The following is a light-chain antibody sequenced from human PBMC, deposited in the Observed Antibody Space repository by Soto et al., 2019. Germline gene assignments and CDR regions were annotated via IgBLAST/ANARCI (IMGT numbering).Light chain of an antibody. Sequence: ETLLTQSPYFLSLSPGEGATLSCRASQTISRNYLAWYKQRPGQAPRLLIDGATSRAVGLPDRFSGSGSGTEFTLTIGRLEPEDSAVYYCQQYVYSPVTFGGGTRVEI. CDR2: GAT. V-gene: IGKV3-20*01. CDR3: QQYVYSPVT. J-gene: IGKJ4*01. CDR1: QTISRNY.